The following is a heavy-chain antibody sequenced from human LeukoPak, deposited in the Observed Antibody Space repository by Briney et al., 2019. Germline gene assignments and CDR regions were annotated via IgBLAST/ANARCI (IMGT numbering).Heavy chain of an antibody. J-gene: IGHJ6*03. V-gene: IGHV1-18*01. CDR1: GYTFTSYG. CDR2: ISADNGNT. D-gene: IGHD3-3*01. Sequence: ASVKVSCKASGYTFTSYGISWVRQAPGQGLEWMGWISADNGNTNYAQKLQGRVTMTTDTSTSTAYLELRSLRSDDTAVYYCARVVGTPYYDFWSGSYYMDVWGKGTTVTVSS. CDR3: ARVVGTPYYDFWSGSYYMDV.